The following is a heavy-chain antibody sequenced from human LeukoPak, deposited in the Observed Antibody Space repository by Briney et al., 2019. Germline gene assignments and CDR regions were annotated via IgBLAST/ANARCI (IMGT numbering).Heavy chain of an antibody. CDR2: ISGSGGST. CDR1: GFTFSSYA. J-gene: IGHJ4*02. V-gene: IGHV3-23*01. D-gene: IGHD6-13*01. Sequence: GGSLRLSCAASGFTFSSYAMGWVRQAPGKGLEWVSAISGSGGSTYYADSVKGRFTISRDNSKNTLYLQMNSLRAEDTAVYYCARVGVSSSTSNDYWGQGTLVTVSS. CDR3: ARVGVSSSTSNDY.